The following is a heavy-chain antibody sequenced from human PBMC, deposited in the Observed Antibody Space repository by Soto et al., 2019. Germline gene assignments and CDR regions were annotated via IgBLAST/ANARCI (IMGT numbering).Heavy chain of an antibody. V-gene: IGHV1-69*06. J-gene: IGHJ6*02. CDR1: GGTFSSYA. Sequence: QVQLVQSGAEVKKPGSSVKVSCKASGGTFSSYAISWVRQAPGQGLEWMGGIIPIFGTANYAQKFQGRVTITADKSTSTAYMELSSLRSEDTAVYYCASGIVVVPAAHTSGYYGMDVWGQGTTVTVSS. CDR2: IIPIFGTA. D-gene: IGHD2-2*01. CDR3: ASGIVVVPAAHTSGYYGMDV.